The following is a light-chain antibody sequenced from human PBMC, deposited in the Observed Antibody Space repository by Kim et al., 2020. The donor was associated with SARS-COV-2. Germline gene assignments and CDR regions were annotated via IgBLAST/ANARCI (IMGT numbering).Light chain of an antibody. CDR3: QEANSFPPLT. Sequence: DIQMTQSPSSLFASVGDRVTITCRASQGINSCLTWYQQKPGRAPKLLIYGTSNLQSGVPSRFSGSGSGTDFNLTISSLQPEDLASYYCQEANSFPPLTFGGGTKVYIK. CDR1: QGINSC. CDR2: GTS. V-gene: IGKV1-12*01. J-gene: IGKJ4*01.